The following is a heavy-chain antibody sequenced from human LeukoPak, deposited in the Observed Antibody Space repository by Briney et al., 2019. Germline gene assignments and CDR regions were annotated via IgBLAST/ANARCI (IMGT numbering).Heavy chain of an antibody. CDR2: INPNSGGT. CDR3: ARFRRMQFDY. J-gene: IGHJ4*02. CDR1: GYTFTSYD. Sequence: GASVKVSCKASGYTFTSYDINWVRQAAGQGLEWMGWINPNSGGTNYAQKFQGRVTMTRDTSISTAYMELSRLRSDDTAVYYCARFRRMQFDYWGQGTLVTVSS. V-gene: IGHV1-2*02.